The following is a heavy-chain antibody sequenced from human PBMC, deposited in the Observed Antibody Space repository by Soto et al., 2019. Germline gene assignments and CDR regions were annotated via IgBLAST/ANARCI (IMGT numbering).Heavy chain of an antibody. J-gene: IGHJ5*02. D-gene: IGHD5-12*01. CDR3: ARGREYSFGYNWFDP. CDR2: INPTDGRT. Sequence: QVQLVQSGAEVRKPGASLKLSCQTSGYPFTSYHMHWVRQAPGQGLEWMGVINPTDGRTRYSQRFQDRVTMTRDTSTSTVYMELSSLRSEDTATYFCARGREYSFGYNWFDPWGQGTLVTVSS. CDR1: GYPFTSYH. V-gene: IGHV1-46*01.